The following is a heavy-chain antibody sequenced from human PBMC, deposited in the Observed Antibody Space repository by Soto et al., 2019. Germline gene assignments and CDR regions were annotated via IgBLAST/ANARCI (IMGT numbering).Heavy chain of an antibody. CDR1: GGSINSGGYC. CDR2: ISYGGST. Sequence: QVQLQESGPGLVKPSQTLSLTCTVSGGSINSGGYCWSWIRQHPGKGLDWIGCISYGGSTSYNPSLKSRVTISVDTSKNHFSLKLTSVTAPDTAVYYGSRGILVWGQGALITVSS. V-gene: IGHV4-31*03. CDR3: SRGILV. D-gene: IGHD5-18*01. J-gene: IGHJ4*02.